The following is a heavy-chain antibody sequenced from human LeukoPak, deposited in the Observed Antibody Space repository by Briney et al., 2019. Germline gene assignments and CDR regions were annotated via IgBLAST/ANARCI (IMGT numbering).Heavy chain of an antibody. D-gene: IGHD3-22*01. J-gene: IGHJ4*02. CDR1: GSTFSTYA. V-gene: IGHV3-23*01. Sequence: GGSLRLSCAASGSTFSTYAMSWVRQAPGKGLEWVSGISGSGYSTSYADSVKGRFTISRDNSKNTLYLQMNSLRVEDTAIYYCAKIPVTYYYDSSGPYFFDYWGQGTLVTVSS. CDR2: ISGSGYST. CDR3: AKIPVTYYYDSSGPYFFDY.